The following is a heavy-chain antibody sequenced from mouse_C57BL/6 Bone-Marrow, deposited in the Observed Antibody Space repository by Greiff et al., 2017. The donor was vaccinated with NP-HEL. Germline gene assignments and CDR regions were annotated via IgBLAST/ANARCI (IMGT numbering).Heavy chain of an antibody. CDR1: GFTFSDYG. V-gene: IGHV5-17*01. Sequence: VQLQQSGGGLVKPGGSLKLSCAASGFTFSDYGMHWVRQAPEKGLEWVAYISSGSSTIYYADTVKGRFTISRDNAKNTLFLQMTSLRSEDTAMYYCARPEDYGSRNAMDYWGQGTSVTVSS. CDR3: ARPEDYGSRNAMDY. J-gene: IGHJ4*01. D-gene: IGHD1-1*01. CDR2: ISSGSSTI.